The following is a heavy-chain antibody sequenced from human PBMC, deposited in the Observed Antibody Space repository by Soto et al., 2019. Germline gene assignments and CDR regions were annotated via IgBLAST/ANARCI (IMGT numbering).Heavy chain of an antibody. CDR1: GGTFSSYA. J-gene: IGHJ4*02. CDR3: AREGRHFDY. CDR2: INPIFGTP. Sequence: QVQLVQSGAEVQRPGSSVKVSCTASGGTFSSYASSWVRQAPGQGLEWMGGINPIFGTPHYAQKYQGRVTITADTFTNTAYMELTRLTSDDTAVYFCAREGRHFDYWGQGTLVTVSS. V-gene: IGHV1-69*06.